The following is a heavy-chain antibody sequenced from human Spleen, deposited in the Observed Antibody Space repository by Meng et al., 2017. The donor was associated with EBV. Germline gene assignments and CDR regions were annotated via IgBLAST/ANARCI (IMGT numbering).Heavy chain of an antibody. D-gene: IGHD7-27*01. CDR2: IYYTGST. CDR3: ARTPLYNWGA. J-gene: IGHJ1*01. CDR1: GGSISRVSYY. Sequence: QLQLQESGPGLVKPSETLSLICTVSGGSISRVSYYWGWIRQPPGKGLEWIGNIYYTGSTFYNPSLKSRVTISVDTSKSHFSLKLSSVTAADTAVYYCARTPLYNWGAWGQGTLVTVSS. V-gene: IGHV4-39*02.